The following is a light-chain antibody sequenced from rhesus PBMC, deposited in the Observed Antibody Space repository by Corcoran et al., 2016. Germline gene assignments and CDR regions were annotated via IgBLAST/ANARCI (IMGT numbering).Light chain of an antibody. CDR2: TAS. Sequence: DIQMTQSPSSLSASVGDRVTITCQASQVIINNLAWYQQKPGKVPKLLIYTASTLQSGVPSRFSGSGSGTEFTLNISSLQPEDFATYYCQQGYGLPYSFGQGTKVEIK. CDR3: QQGYGLPYS. V-gene: IGKV1-25*01. J-gene: IGKJ2*01. CDR1: QVIINN.